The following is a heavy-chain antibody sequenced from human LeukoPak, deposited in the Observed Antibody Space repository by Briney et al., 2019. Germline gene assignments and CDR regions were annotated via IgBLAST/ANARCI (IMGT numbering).Heavy chain of an antibody. Sequence: PSETLSLTCSVSGDSISSDYWSWIRQPPGKGLEWFGYIYRIGNTDYNPSLKSRVTISLDTSKNQLSLNLTSVTAADTAVYYCAGRGQRYFRDWGQGTLVTVSS. CDR2: IYRIGNT. CDR1: GDSISSDY. V-gene: IGHV4-4*08. CDR3: AGRGQRYFRD. J-gene: IGHJ1*01.